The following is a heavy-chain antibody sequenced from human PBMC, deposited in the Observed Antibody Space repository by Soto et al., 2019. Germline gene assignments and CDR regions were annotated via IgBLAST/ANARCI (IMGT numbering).Heavy chain of an antibody. CDR1: GDSISRGYH. J-gene: IGHJ5*02. D-gene: IGHD3-3*01. CDR3: ARHGDFWSGSQGYNWFDP. V-gene: IGHV4-38-2*01. CDR2: IYHSGTT. Sequence: ETLSLTCAVSGDSISRGYHWAWIRQPPGKGLEWVASIYHSGTTYYNPSLTSRVTISVDTSKNQFYLRLSSVTAADSAVYYCARHGDFWSGSQGYNWFDPWGKGTLVTVSS.